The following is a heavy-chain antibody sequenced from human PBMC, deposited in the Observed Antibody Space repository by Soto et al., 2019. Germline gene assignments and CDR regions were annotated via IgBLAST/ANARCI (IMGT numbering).Heavy chain of an antibody. CDR3: ARASGIGAFDI. Sequence: PGGSLRLSCAASGFTFSSYSMNWVRQAPGKGLEWVSSISSSSGYIYYADSVKGRFTISRDNAKNSLYLQMNSLRAEDTAVYYCARASGIGAFDIWGQGTMVTVSS. J-gene: IGHJ3*02. CDR1: GFTFSSYS. V-gene: IGHV3-21*01. D-gene: IGHD3-10*01. CDR2: ISSSSGYI.